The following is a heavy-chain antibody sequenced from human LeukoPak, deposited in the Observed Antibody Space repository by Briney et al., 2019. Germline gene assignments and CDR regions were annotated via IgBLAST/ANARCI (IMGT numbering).Heavy chain of an antibody. J-gene: IGHJ6*02. Sequence: GGSPRLSCAASGFTFSNYAMTWVRQAPGKGLEWVANIKQDGSEKHYVDSVKGRFTIFRENAKKSLYLQMNSLRAEDTAVYYCERDTSGYSTIWYPDYYNGMDVWGQGTTVTVSS. CDR1: GFTFSNYA. CDR3: ERDTSGYSTIWYPDYYNGMDV. CDR2: IKQDGSEK. D-gene: IGHD6-13*01. V-gene: IGHV3-7*01.